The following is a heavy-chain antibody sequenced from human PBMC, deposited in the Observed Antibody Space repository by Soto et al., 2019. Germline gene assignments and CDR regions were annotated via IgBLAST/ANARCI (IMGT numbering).Heavy chain of an antibody. CDR2: ISSSSSTI. CDR3: ARVFYSVAGTGGLDY. J-gene: IGHJ4*02. Sequence: EVQLVESGGGLVQPGGSLRLSCAASGFTFSSYSMNWVRQAPGKGLEWGSYISSSSSTIYYADSVKGRFTISRDNAKNSLYLQINSLRDEDTAVYYCARVFYSVAGTGGLDYWGQGTLVTGSS. D-gene: IGHD6-19*01. V-gene: IGHV3-48*02. CDR1: GFTFSSYS.